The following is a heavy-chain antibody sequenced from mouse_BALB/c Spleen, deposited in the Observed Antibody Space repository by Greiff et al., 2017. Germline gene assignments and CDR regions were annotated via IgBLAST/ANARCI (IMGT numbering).Heavy chain of an antibody. V-gene: IGHV14-3*02. CDR3: AFITTVVDYAMDY. J-gene: IGHJ4*01. CDR1: GFNIKDTY. Sequence: VQLQQSGAELVKPGASVKLSCTASGFNIKDTYMHWVKQRPEQGLEWIGRIDPANGNTKYDPKFQGKATITADTSSNTAYLQLSSLTSEDTAVYYCAFITTVVDYAMDYWGRGTSVTVSS. D-gene: IGHD1-1*01. CDR2: IDPANGNT.